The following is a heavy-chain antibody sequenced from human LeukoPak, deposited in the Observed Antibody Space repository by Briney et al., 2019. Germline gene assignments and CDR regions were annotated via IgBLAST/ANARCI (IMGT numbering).Heavy chain of an antibody. D-gene: IGHD6-6*01. J-gene: IGHJ5*02. CDR3: ARDAGSQGAARPVGFDWFDP. CDR1: GGTFSSYA. CDR2: IIPIFGTA. V-gene: IGHV1-69*05. Sequence: ASVKVPCKASGGTFSSYAISWVRQAPGQGLEWMGGIIPIFGTANYAQKFQGRVTITTDESTSTAYMELSSLRSEDTAVYYCARDAGSQGAARPVGFDWFDPWGQGTLVTVSS.